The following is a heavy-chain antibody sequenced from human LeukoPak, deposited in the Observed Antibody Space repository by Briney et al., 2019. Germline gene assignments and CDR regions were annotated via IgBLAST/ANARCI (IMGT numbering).Heavy chain of an antibody. J-gene: IGHJ4*02. D-gene: IGHD3-22*01. CDR1: GYSFTTYG. V-gene: IGHV7-4-1*02. Sequence: ASVKVSCKPSGYSFTTYGMNWVPQAPGQGLEWMGWINTNTGNPTYAQGFTGRFVFSLDTSVSTAYLQISSLKADDTAMYYCARGDYDTHGYQTRWGQGTLVTVSS. CDR3: ARGDYDTHGYQTR. CDR2: INTNTGNP.